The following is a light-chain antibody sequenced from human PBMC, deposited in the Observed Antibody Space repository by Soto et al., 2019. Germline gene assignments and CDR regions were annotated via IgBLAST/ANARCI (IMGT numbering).Light chain of an antibody. Sequence: QSALTQPPSASGSPGQSVTISCTGTSSDVGGYNYVSWYQQHPGKAPKLLIYAVTKRPSGVPDRFSGSKSGNTASLTVSGLQAEDEADYYCSSYAGNNNLVFGTGTKLTVL. CDR2: AVT. V-gene: IGLV2-8*01. CDR3: SSYAGNNNLV. CDR1: SSDVGGYNY. J-gene: IGLJ1*01.